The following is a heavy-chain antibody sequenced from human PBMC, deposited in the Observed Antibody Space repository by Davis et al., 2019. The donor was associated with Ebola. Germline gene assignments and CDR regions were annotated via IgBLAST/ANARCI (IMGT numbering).Heavy chain of an antibody. D-gene: IGHD6-13*01. CDR3: ARDGGRGSAAAGTGYYYGMDV. CDR1: GYTFTSYA. J-gene: IGHJ6*02. CDR2: INAGNGNT. V-gene: IGHV1-3*01. Sequence: ASVKVSCKASGYTFTSYAMHWVRQAPGQRLEWMGWINAGNGNTKYSQKFQGRVTITRDTSASTAYMELSSLRSEDTAVYYCARDGGRGSAAAGTGYYYGMDVWGQGTTVTVSS.